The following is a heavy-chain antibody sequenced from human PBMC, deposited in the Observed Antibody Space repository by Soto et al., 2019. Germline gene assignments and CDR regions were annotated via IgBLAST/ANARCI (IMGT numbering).Heavy chain of an antibody. J-gene: IGHJ4*02. CDR2: IYYSGST. D-gene: IGHD6-13*01. Sequence: SETLSLTCTVSGGSISSYYWSWIRQPPGKGLEWIGYIYYSGSTNYNPSLKSRVTISVDTSKNQFSLKLSSVTAADTAVYYCARRAFSSSWYYFDYWGQGTLVTVSS. CDR3: ARRAFSSSWYYFDY. V-gene: IGHV4-59*08. CDR1: GGSISSYY.